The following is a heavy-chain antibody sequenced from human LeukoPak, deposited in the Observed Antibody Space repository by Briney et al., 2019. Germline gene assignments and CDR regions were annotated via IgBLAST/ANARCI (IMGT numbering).Heavy chain of an antibody. CDR1: GFTFSNYG. Sequence: GGSLRLSCVVSGFTFSNYGMTWVRQVPGKGLEWVSFISSSGSQIYYADSVRGRFTISRDNAENSLYLQMNRVTAVDTAVYYCARDESSNRYSVFDAWGQGTMVTVFS. CDR3: ARDESSNRYSVFDA. J-gene: IGHJ3*01. CDR2: ISSSGSQI. D-gene: IGHD5/OR15-5a*01. V-gene: IGHV3-21*01.